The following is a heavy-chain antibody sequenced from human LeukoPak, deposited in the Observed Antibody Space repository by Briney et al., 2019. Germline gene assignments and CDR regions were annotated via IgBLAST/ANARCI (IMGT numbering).Heavy chain of an antibody. CDR2: ISYDGSNK. CDR1: GFTVSSNY. D-gene: IGHD6-19*01. V-gene: IGHV3-30*03. J-gene: IGHJ4*02. Sequence: GGSLRLSCAASGFTVSSNYMSWVRQAPGKGLEWVAVISYDGSNKYYADPVKGRFTISRDNSKNTLYLQMNSLRAEDTAVYYCARDPGSGWSHYWGQGTLVTVSS. CDR3: ARDPGSGWSHY.